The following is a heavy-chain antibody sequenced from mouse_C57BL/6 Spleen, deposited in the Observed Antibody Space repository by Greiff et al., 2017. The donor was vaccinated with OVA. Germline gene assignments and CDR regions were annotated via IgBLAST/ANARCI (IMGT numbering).Heavy chain of an antibody. J-gene: IGHJ3*01. CDR3: ARGGIYELFAY. CDR1: GYTFTSYW. V-gene: IGHV1-53*01. D-gene: IGHD2-3*01. CDR2: INPSNGGT. Sequence: QVHVKQPGTELVKPGASVKLSCKASGYTFTSYWMHWVKQRPGQGLEWIGNINPSNGGTNYNEKFKSKATLTVDKSSSTAYMQLSSLTSEDSAVYYCARGGIYELFAYWGQGTLVTVSA.